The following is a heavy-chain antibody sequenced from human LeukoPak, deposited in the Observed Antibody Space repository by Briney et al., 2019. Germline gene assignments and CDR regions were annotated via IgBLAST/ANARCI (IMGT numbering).Heavy chain of an antibody. V-gene: IGHV3-9*01. J-gene: IGHJ4*02. CDR2: IGWNSSGI. CDR3: TRESAGWIVY. D-gene: IGHD6-19*01. CDR1: GFTFADHA. Sequence: GGSQRLSCAASGFTFADHAMHWVRQAPGQGLEWVSRIGWNSSGIGYADSVKGRFTISRGDADNSLYVQMNSLRAEDTAFYYCTRESAGWIVYWGQGTLVTVSS.